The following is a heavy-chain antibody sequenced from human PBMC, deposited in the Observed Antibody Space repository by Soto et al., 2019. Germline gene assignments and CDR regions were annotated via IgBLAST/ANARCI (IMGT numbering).Heavy chain of an antibody. Sequence: QVQLQESGPGLVKPSETLSLTCTVSGGSISSYYWSWIRQPPGKGLEWIGYIYYSGSTNYNPSLKSRVTISVDTSKNQFSLKLSSVTAADTAVYYCARSDQYSYAPYYFDYWGQGTLVTVSS. CDR3: ARSDQYSYAPYYFDY. D-gene: IGHD5-18*01. J-gene: IGHJ4*02. CDR1: GGSISSYY. CDR2: IYYSGST. V-gene: IGHV4-59*08.